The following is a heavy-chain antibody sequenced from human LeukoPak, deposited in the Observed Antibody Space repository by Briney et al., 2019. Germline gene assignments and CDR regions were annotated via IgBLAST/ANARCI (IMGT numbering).Heavy chain of an antibody. CDR1: GGSISSSSHN. CDR2: IYYSGST. D-gene: IGHD2-15*01. V-gene: IGHV4-31*03. CDR3: ARVSPGGSPYFDY. J-gene: IGHJ4*02. Sequence: KPSETLSLTCIVSGGSISSSSHNWGWIRQPPGKGLEWIGYIYYSGSTYYNPSLKSRVTISVDTSKNQFSLKLSSVTAADTAVYYCARVSPGGSPYFDYWGQGTLVTVSS.